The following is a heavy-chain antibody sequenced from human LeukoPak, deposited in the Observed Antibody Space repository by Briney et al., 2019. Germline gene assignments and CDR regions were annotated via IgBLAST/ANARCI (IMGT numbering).Heavy chain of an antibody. J-gene: IGHJ6*02. CDR3: AREYCSGGSCYPQGYYYYGMDV. D-gene: IGHD2-15*01. CDR1: GFTFSDYY. CDR2: INPTSGYT. V-gene: IGHV3-11*06. Sequence: GGSLRLSCAASGFTFSDYYMSWIRQAPGKGVEWLSYINPTSGYTPYADSVRGRFTISRDNAKNSLYLQMNSLRAEDTAVYYCAREYCSGGSCYPQGYYYYGMDVWGQGTTVTVSS.